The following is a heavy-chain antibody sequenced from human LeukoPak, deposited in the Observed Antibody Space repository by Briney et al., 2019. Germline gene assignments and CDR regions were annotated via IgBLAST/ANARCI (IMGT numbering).Heavy chain of an antibody. D-gene: IGHD3-16*01. CDR1: GNTFTGYY. CDR3: ARVMVTFGGVMDYFDY. V-gene: IGHV1-2*02. CDR2: INPNSGGT. J-gene: IGHJ4*02. Sequence: ASVKVSCKASGNTFTGYYMHWVRQAPGQGLEWMGWINPNSGGTNYAQKFQGRVTMTRDTSISTAYMELSRLRSDDTAVYYCARVMVTFGGVMDYFDYWGQGTLVTVSS.